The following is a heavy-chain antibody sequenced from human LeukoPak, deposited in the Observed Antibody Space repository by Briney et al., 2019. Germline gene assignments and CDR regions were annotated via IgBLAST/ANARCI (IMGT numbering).Heavy chain of an antibody. CDR2: ISGSGGST. J-gene: IGHJ6*03. V-gene: IGHV3-23*01. Sequence: GGSLRLYCAASGFTFSSYAMSWVRQAPGKGLEWVSAISGSGGSTYYADSVKGRFTISRDNSKNTLYLQMNSLRAEDTAVYYCAKDRRKSSSSEYYYYMDVWGKGTTVTVSS. CDR1: GFTFSSYA. CDR3: AKDRRKSSSSEYYYYMDV. D-gene: IGHD6-6*01.